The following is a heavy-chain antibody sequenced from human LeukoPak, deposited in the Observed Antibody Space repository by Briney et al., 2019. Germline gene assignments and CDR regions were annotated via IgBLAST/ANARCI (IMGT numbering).Heavy chain of an antibody. CDR1: AFTFTSYR. V-gene: IGHV3-48*04. D-gene: IGHD3-22*01. J-gene: IGHJ4*02. Sequence: SPRLSCSASAFTFTSYRIDWVRQAPRKELECLSYISTSSSTIYFADSVKGRVTISRDNAKNSAYLHMNSLRGEDRAVYYCARVWSSGYTKDYWGEGTLVTVS. CDR2: ISTSSSTI. CDR3: ARVWSSGYTKDY.